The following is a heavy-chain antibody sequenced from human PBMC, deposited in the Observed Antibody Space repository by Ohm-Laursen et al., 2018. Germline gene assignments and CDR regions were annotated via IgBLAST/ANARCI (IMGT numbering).Heavy chain of an antibody. J-gene: IGHJ4*02. CDR1: GGSIGGYF. CDR2: ISDSGLTDSGSI. Sequence: ETLSLTCTVSGGSIGGYFWSWTRQSSGKGLVCIGYISDSGLTDSGSIEYNPSLKSRVTISVDTSKNQFSLMLSSVTAADTAVYYCARPSGRWNDFDYWGQGTLITVSS. D-gene: IGHD1-1*01. V-gene: IGHV4-59*01. CDR3: ARPSGRWNDFDY.